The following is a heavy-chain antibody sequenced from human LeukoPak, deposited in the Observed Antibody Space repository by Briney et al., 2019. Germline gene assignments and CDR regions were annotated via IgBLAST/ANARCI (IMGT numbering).Heavy chain of an antibody. J-gene: IGHJ4*02. Sequence: PGGSLRLSCAASGFTFSSYAMHWVRQAPGKGLEWVAVISYDGSNKYYADSVKGRFTISRDNSKNPLYLQMNSLRAEDTAVYYCAREGYDSSGYPYGDYWGQGTLVTVSS. V-gene: IGHV3-30-3*01. CDR1: GFTFSSYA. CDR3: AREGYDSSGYPYGDY. CDR2: ISYDGSNK. D-gene: IGHD3-22*01.